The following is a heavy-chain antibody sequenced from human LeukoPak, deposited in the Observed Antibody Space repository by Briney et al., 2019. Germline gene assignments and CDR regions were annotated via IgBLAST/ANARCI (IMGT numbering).Heavy chain of an antibody. V-gene: IGHV4-34*01. CDR2: INHSGST. D-gene: IGHD3-3*01. Sequence: SETLSLTCAVYGGSFSGYYWSWIRQPPGKGLEWIGEINHSGSTNYNPSLKSRVTISVDTSKNQFSLKLSSVTAADTAAYYCARGLTIFGVVISRKYYYGMDVWGQGTTVTVSS. J-gene: IGHJ6*02. CDR1: GGSFSGYY. CDR3: ARGLTIFGVVISRKYYYGMDV.